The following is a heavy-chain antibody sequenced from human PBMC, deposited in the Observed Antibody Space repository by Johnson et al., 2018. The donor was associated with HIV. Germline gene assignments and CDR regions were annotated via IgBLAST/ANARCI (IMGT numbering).Heavy chain of an antibody. Sequence: QVQLVESGGGLVQPGGSLRLSCAASGFTFSSYAMYWVRQAPGKGLEWVAVISYDGSNKYYADSVKGRFTISRDSSKNTLYLQMNSLRAEDTAVYYCARLKNGAFDIWGQGTMVTVSS. D-gene: IGHD2-8*01. CDR3: ARLKNGAFDI. J-gene: IGHJ3*02. CDR1: GFTFSSYA. V-gene: IGHV3-30-3*01. CDR2: ISYDGSNK.